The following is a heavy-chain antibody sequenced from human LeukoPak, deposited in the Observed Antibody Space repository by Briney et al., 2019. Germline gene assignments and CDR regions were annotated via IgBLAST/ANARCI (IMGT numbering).Heavy chain of an antibody. V-gene: IGHV3-9*01. CDR3: AKDRGFAVNYGMDV. CDR2: ISWNSGSI. Sequence: PGGSVRLFRAASGLTFDDYAMQWARHAPGKGLEGVSGISWNSGSIGYADSVKGRFTISRDNAKNSLYLQMNSLRAEDTALYYCAKDRGFAVNYGMDVWGQGTTVTVSS. J-gene: IGHJ6*02. CDR1: GLTFDDYA. D-gene: IGHD3-10*01.